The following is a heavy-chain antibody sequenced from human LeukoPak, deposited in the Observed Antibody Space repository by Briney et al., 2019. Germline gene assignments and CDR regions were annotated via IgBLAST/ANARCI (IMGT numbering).Heavy chain of an antibody. CDR3: AKESGKFDY. V-gene: IGHV3-43*02. Sequence: GGSLRLSCAASGFTFSSDSMNWVRQAPGKGLEWVSLISADGGSTFSADSVKGRFSISRDNSKNSLYLQMNSLRSEDTALYYCAKESGKFDYWGQGTLVAVSS. CDR1: GFTFSSDS. CDR2: ISADGGST. J-gene: IGHJ4*02.